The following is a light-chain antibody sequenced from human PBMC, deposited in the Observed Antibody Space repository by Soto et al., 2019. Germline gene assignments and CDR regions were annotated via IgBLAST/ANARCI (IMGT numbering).Light chain of an antibody. CDR2: YAS. J-gene: IGKJ4*01. Sequence: DIQMTQSPSSLSASVGDRVTITCRASQGIRNYLAWYQQKPGKVPKLLIYYASTLQSGVPSRFSGSGSGTDFALTISSLHPEDVGAYYCQKYNTAPALTFGGGTKVEIK. CDR1: QGIRNY. CDR3: QKYNTAPALT. V-gene: IGKV1-27*01.